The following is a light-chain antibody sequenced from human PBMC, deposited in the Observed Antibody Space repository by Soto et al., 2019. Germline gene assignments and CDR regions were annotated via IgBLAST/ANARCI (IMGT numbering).Light chain of an antibody. V-gene: IGLV2-14*01. CDR2: EVN. J-gene: IGLJ1*01. CDR3: NAYTSSTTYV. Sequence: HSVRAQPASVSGSHGRSITISCAGTSSDVGGYNYVCLXQQHPGKGPKLIIYEVNNRPAAGSNRFSHSKSGNTASLTISGLQAEDQADYYCNAYTSSTTYVFGTGTKVTVL. CDR1: SSDVGGYNY.